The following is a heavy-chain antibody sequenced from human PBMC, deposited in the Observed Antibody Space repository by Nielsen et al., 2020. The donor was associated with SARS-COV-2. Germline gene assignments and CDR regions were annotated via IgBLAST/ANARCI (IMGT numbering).Heavy chain of an antibody. CDR1: GFTFSGDA. V-gene: IGHV3-23*01. CDR2: ISGGTSRT. CDR3: AKRDYYDSSGYAPLFDS. Sequence: GRSLRLSCRASGFTFSGDAMSWVRQAPGKGLEWISGISGGTSRTFYADSVKGRFTISRDNSKNTLYLQMDSLRAEDTAVYYCAKRDYYDSSGYAPLFDSWGQGTLVTVSS. J-gene: IGHJ4*02. D-gene: IGHD3-22*01.